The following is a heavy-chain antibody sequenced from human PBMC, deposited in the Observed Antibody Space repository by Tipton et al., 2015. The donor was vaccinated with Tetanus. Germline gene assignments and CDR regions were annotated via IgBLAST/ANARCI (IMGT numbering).Heavy chain of an antibody. V-gene: IGHV4-34*01. CDR2: INHSGST. J-gene: IGHJ4*02. CDR1: GGSFSGYY. CDR3: ARAEGYGDYVSFDY. Sequence: TLSLTCAVYGGSFSGYYWSWIRQPPGKGLEWIGEINHSGSTNCNPSLKSRVTISVDTSKNQFSLKLSSVTAADTAVYYCARAEGYGDYVSFDYWGQGTLVTVSS. D-gene: IGHD4-17*01.